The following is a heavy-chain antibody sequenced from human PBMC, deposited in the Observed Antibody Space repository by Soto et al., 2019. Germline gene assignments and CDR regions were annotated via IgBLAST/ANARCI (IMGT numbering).Heavy chain of an antibody. CDR2: IRSKAYGGTT. Sequence: GGSLRLSCTASGFTFGDYAMSWVRQAPGKGLEWVGFIRSKAYGGTTEYAASVKGRFTISRDDSKSIAYLQMNSLKTEDTAVYYCTRVPIENVVGNYYGMDVWGQGTTVTVSS. D-gene: IGHD2-2*01. V-gene: IGHV3-49*04. CDR3: TRVPIENVVGNYYGMDV. J-gene: IGHJ6*02. CDR1: GFTFGDYA.